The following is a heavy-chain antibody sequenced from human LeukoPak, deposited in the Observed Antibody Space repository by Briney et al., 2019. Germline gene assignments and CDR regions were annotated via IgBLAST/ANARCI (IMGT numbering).Heavy chain of an antibody. D-gene: IGHD3-9*01. Sequence: RASETLSLTCAVYGGSFSGDYWSWIRQPPGKGLEWIGESNHSGNTNYNPSLKSRVTISVDTSKNQFSLKLSSVTAADTAVYYCARDDRILTGLDIWGQGTMVTVSS. V-gene: IGHV4-34*01. CDR3: ARDDRILTGLDI. J-gene: IGHJ3*02. CDR2: SNHSGNT. CDR1: GGSFSGDY.